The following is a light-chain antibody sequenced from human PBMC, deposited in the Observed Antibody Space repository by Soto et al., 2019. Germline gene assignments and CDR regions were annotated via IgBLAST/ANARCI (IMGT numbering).Light chain of an antibody. CDR2: DAS. CDR1: QGISSA. Sequence: AIQLTQSPSSLSASVGDRVTITCRASQGISSALAWYQQKPGKAPKLLIYDASSVESGVPSSFSGSGSGTDFTLTISSVQPEDVATYYCQQFNNYPITFGQGTRLEIK. V-gene: IGKV1D-13*01. J-gene: IGKJ5*01. CDR3: QQFNNYPIT.